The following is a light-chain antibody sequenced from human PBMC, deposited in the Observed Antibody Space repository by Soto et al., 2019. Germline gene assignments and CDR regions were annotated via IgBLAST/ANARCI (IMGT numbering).Light chain of an antibody. J-gene: IGKJ1*01. CDR1: QSVLYSSNNKNF. Sequence: DIVMTQSPDSLAVSLGERATINCKSSQSVLYSSNNKNFLAWYQQKPGQPPKLLISWASPRESGVPDRFSGSGSGTDFALTISSLQAEDLAVYFCQHYSNTPWTFGQGTKVEIK. CDR3: QHYSNTPWT. V-gene: IGKV4-1*01. CDR2: WAS.